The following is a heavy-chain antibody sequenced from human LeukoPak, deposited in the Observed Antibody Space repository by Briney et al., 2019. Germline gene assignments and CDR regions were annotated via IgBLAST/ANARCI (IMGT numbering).Heavy chain of an antibody. D-gene: IGHD5-18*01. J-gene: IGHJ4*02. CDR1: GFTFRAYW. V-gene: IGHV3-7*01. Sequence: PGGSLRLSCAASGFTFRAYWMSWVRQDPGKGLEWVANINQEGSEKDYVDSVKGRFTISRDNAKNSLYLQMNTLRAEDTAVYLCARLRYTYGKNFDYWGQGALVTASS. CDR2: INQEGSEK. CDR3: ARLRYTYGKNFDY.